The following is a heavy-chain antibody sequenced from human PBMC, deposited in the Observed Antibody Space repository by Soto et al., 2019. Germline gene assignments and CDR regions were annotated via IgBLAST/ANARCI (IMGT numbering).Heavy chain of an antibody. CDR3: ASDQLAYCGGDCYSTNRAFDY. V-gene: IGHV1-69*05. CDR2: IIPIFGTA. J-gene: IGHJ4*02. D-gene: IGHD2-21*02. CDR1: GGTFSGYA. Sequence: VASVKVSCKASGGTFSGYAISWVRQAPGQGLEWMGGIIPIFGTANYAQKFQGRVTITTDKSTSTAYMELSSLRSEDTAVYYCASDQLAYCGGDCYSTNRAFDYWVQGTLVTVSS.